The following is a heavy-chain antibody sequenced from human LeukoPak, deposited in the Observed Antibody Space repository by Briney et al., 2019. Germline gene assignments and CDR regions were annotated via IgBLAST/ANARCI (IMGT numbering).Heavy chain of an antibody. V-gene: IGHV3-23*01. D-gene: IGHD1-26*01. CDR3: ARDSSSSGSYYYFDY. CDR2: ISASGGST. J-gene: IGHJ4*02. CDR1: GFTFSNYA. Sequence: PGGSLRLSCAASGFTFSNYAMSWVRQAPGEGLEWVSGISASGGSTYYADSVKGRFTISRDNSKNTLYLQMNSLRAEDTTLYYCARDSSSSGSYYYFDYWGQGTLVTVSS.